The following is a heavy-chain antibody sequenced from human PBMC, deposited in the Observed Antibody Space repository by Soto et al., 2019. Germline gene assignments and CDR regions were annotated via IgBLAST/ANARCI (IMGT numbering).Heavy chain of an antibody. V-gene: IGHV4-28*01. J-gene: IGHJ4*02. Sequence: QVQLQESGPGLVKPSDTLSLTCAVSGYSISSSNWWGWIRQPPGKGLEWIGDIYYSGTTYYKPALRTRVTMPVDTCKTQFSLNLTSVTAVETAAYYCVRSVLQGPKHYWGQGTLVPVSS. CDR1: GYSISSSNW. CDR2: IYYSGTT. CDR3: VRSVLQGPKHY.